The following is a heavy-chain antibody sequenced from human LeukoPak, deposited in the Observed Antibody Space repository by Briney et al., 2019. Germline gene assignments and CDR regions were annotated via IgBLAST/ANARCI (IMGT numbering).Heavy chain of an antibody. CDR1: AFTFSSYA. D-gene: IGHD2-2*01. J-gene: IGHJ6*02. CDR3: AKDSAIVPAAPYGMDV. CDR2: ISGSGGGT. Sequence: GGSLRLSCAASAFTFSSYAMNWVRQAPGKGLEWVSTISGSGGGTYYADSVKGRFTISRDNPKNTLYLHMDSLRAEDTAVYYCAKDSAIVPAAPYGMDVWGQGTTVTVS. V-gene: IGHV3-23*01.